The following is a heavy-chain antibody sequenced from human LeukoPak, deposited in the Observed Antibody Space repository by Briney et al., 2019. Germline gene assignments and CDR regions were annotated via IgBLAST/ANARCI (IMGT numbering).Heavy chain of an antibody. Sequence: GGSLRLSCAASGFTFSSYAMHWVRQAPGKGLEWVAVISYDGSNKYYADSVKGRFTISRDNSKNTLYLQMNSLKAEDTAVYYCASGGTSFLVGYYYYMDVWGKGTTVTVSS. CDR2: ISYDGSNK. V-gene: IGHV3-30-3*01. D-gene: IGHD2-2*01. CDR3: ASGGTSFLVGYYYYMDV. J-gene: IGHJ6*03. CDR1: GFTFSSYA.